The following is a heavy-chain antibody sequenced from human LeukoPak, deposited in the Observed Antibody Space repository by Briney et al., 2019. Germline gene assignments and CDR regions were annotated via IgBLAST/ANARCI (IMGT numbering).Heavy chain of an antibody. J-gene: IGHJ4*02. Sequence: PGGSLRLSCAASGFTFTTYWMHWVRQVPGKGLVWVSRINSDGSDTTYADSVKGRFTISRDNAKNTLYLQMNSLRAEDTAVYYCARGTNGIWSFDYWGQGTLVTVSS. D-gene: IGHD2-8*01. CDR2: INSDGSDT. V-gene: IGHV3-74*01. CDR3: ARGTNGIWSFDY. CDR1: GFTFTTYW.